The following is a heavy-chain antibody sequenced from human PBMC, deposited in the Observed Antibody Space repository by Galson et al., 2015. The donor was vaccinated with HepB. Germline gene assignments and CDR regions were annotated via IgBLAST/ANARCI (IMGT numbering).Heavy chain of an antibody. Sequence: SVKVSCKASGGTFSSYAISWVRQAPGQGLEWMGRIIPILGVANYAPKFQGRDTITADKSTSTAYMELSSLRSEDTAVYYCARIGGSNTNWFDPWGQGTLVTVSS. CDR2: IIPILGVA. J-gene: IGHJ5*02. V-gene: IGHV1-69*04. D-gene: IGHD2-15*01. CDR3: ARIGGSNTNWFDP. CDR1: GGTFSSYA.